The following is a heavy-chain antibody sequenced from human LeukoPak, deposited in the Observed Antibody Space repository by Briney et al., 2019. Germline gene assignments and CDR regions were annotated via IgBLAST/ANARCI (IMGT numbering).Heavy chain of an antibody. D-gene: IGHD1-26*01. J-gene: IGHJ3*02. Sequence: SETLSLTCTVSGGSISSSSYYWGWIRQPPGKGLEWIGSIYYSGSTYYNPSLKSRVTISVDTSKNQFSLKLSSVTAADTAVYYCARSVGIVGAGGAFDIWGQGTMVTVSS. CDR3: ARSVGIVGAGGAFDI. CDR1: GGSISSSSYY. V-gene: IGHV4-39*07. CDR2: IYYSGST.